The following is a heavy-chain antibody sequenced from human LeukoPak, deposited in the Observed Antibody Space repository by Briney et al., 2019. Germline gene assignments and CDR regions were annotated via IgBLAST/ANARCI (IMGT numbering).Heavy chain of an antibody. Sequence: GGSLRLSCAASRFTFSSYSMNWVRQAPGKGLEWVSSISSSSSYIYYADSVKGRFTISRDNAKNSLYLQMNSLRAEDTAVYYCARNNRKTSLPTYYYYGMDVWGQGTTVTVSS. CDR3: ARNNRKTSLPTYYYYGMDV. J-gene: IGHJ6*02. CDR2: ISSSSSYI. V-gene: IGHV3-21*01. CDR1: RFTFSSYS. D-gene: IGHD1-14*01.